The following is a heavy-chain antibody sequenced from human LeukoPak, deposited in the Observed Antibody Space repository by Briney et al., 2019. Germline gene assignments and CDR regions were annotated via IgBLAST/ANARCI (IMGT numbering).Heavy chain of an antibody. CDR1: GFTFSSYW. D-gene: IGHD3-3*01. CDR3: ARDNSVKLLYDFWSGYYTPNYYFDY. J-gene: IGHJ4*02. CDR2: IKQDGSEK. Sequence: GGSLRLSCAASGFTFSSYWMSWVRQAPGKGLEWVANIKQDGSEKYYVDSVKGRFTISRDNTKNSLYLQMNSLRAEDTAVYYCARDNSVKLLYDFWSGYYTPNYYFDYWGQGTLVTX. V-gene: IGHV3-7*01.